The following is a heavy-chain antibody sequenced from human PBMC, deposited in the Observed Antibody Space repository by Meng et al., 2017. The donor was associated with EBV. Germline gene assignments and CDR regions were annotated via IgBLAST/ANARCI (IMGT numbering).Heavy chain of an antibody. Sequence: QVQLVQSAAEVKKPGSSVKVSCKTSGGPFRYYAISWVRQAPGQGLEWLGGFLPRLGAPNYAQKFHGRVKITADESTSTHYMDLSSLRSEDTAIYYCASESGRGYTPDYWGLGTLVTVSS. J-gene: IGHJ4*02. CDR2: FLPRLGAP. D-gene: IGHD3-10*01. V-gene: IGHV1-69*01. CDR3: ASESGRGYTPDY. CDR1: GGPFRYYA.